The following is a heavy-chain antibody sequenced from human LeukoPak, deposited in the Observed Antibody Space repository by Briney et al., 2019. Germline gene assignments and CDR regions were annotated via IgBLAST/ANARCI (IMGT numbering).Heavy chain of an antibody. CDR3: ARGKGCSGGSCYTNKIWFDL. V-gene: IGHV4-34*01. CDR1: GGSFSGYY. Sequence: PSETLSLTCAVYGGSFSGYYWSWIRQPPGKGLEWIGEINHSGSTNYNPSLKSRVTISVDTSKNQFSLKLSSVTAADTAVYYCARGKGCSGGSCYTNKIWFDLWGQGTLVTVSS. CDR2: INHSGST. D-gene: IGHD2-15*01. J-gene: IGHJ5*02.